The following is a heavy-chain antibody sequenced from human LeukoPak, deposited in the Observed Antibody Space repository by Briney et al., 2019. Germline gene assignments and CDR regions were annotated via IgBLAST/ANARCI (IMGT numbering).Heavy chain of an antibody. CDR3: ARHVGRYSSSRNWFDP. CDR1: GGSISSSSYY. V-gene: IGHV4-39*01. D-gene: IGHD6-13*01. J-gene: IGHJ5*02. CDR2: INHSGST. Sequence: PSETLSLTCTVSGGSISSSSYYWSWIRQPPGKGLEWIGEINHSGSTNYNPSLKSRVTISVDTSKNQFSLKLSSVTAADTAVYYCARHVGRYSSSRNWFDPWGQGTLVTVSS.